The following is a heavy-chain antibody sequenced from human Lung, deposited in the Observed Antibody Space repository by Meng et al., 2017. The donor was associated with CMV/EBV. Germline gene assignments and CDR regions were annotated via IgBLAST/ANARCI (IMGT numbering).Heavy chain of an antibody. CDR3: ARGGYYYGLDV. Sequence: GSLRLSCTISGGSFSSYYCSWIRQSPGEGLEWIGYVYYSGTTNYNPSFKSRIYISIDTSKNQFSLELSSVTAADTAVCYCARGGYYYGLDVWGQGTTVTVSS. J-gene: IGHJ6*02. CDR1: GGSFSSYY. V-gene: IGHV4-59*01. CDR2: VYYSGTT.